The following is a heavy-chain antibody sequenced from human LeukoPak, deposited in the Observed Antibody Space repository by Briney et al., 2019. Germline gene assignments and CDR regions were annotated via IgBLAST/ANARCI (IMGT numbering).Heavy chain of an antibody. D-gene: IGHD6-13*01. CDR3: ARAGVYLAAAGNNWFDP. CDR2: IIPIFGTA. Sequence: SVKVSCKASGYTFSSYAISWVRQAPGQGLEWMGGIIPIFGTANYAQKFQGRVTITADKSTSTAYMELSSLRSEDTAVYYCARAGVYLAAAGNNWFDPWGQGTLVTVSS. J-gene: IGHJ5*02. V-gene: IGHV1-69*06. CDR1: GYTFSSYA.